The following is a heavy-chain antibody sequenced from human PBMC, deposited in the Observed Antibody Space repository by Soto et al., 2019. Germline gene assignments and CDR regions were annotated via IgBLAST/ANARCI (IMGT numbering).Heavy chain of an antibody. J-gene: IGHJ4*02. CDR3: ARANDRHFFDY. Sequence: GGSLRLSCAASGFTFSDYYMSWIRQAPGKGLEWVSYISSSGSTVYYADSVKGRFTISRDNAKNSLYLQMNSLRAEDTAVYYCARANDRHFFDYWGQGTLVTVSS. V-gene: IGHV3-11*01. CDR2: ISSSGSTV. CDR1: GFTFSDYY. D-gene: IGHD3-22*01.